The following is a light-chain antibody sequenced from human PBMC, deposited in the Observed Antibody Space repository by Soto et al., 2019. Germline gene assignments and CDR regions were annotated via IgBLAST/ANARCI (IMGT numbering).Light chain of an antibody. J-gene: IGKJ1*01. V-gene: IGKV3-20*01. CDR2: DVS. Sequence: EIVLTQSPGTLSLSPGERATLSCRSSQSVSSSYLGWSQQKPDQAPRLLIYDVSGRATGVPDRFSGSGSGTDFTLTTSRLEPEYFAVYYCQQYGSSPTFGQGTKVEIK. CDR3: QQYGSSPT. CDR1: QSVSSSY.